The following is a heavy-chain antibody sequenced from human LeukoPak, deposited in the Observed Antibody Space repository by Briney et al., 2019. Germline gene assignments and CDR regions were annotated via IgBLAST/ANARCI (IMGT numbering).Heavy chain of an antibody. D-gene: IGHD5-18*01. J-gene: IGHJ5*02. CDR1: GYTFTSYY. CDR2: INPSGGST. Sequence: ASVKVSCKASGYTFTSYYMHWVRQAPGQGLEWMGIINPSGGSTSYAQKFQGRVTMTRDTSTSTVYMELSSLRSEDTAVYYCAREGDVDTATWHWFDPLGQGTLVTVSS. V-gene: IGHV1-46*01. CDR3: AREGDVDTATWHWFDP.